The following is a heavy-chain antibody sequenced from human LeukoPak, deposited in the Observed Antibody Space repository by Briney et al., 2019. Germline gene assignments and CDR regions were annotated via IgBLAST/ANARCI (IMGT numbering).Heavy chain of an antibody. CDR2: IYYSGST. V-gene: IGHV4-30-4*07. J-gene: IGHJ4*02. CDR3: ASFHGDYREYYFDY. D-gene: IGHD4-17*01. CDR1: GGSISSGGYS. Sequence: PSQTLSLTCAVSGGSISSGGYSWSWIRQPPGKGLEWIGYIYYSGSTYYNPSLKSRVTISVDTSKNQFSLKLSSVTAADTAVYYCASFHGDYREYYFDYWGQGTLVTVSS.